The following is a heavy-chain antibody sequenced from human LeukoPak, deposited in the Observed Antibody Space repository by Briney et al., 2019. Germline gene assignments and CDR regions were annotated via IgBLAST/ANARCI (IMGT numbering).Heavy chain of an antibody. CDR3: ARDRRYCSSTSCPPAYYYYYYMDV. D-gene: IGHD2-2*01. CDR1: GGTFSSYA. V-gene: IGHV1-69*05. CDR2: IIPIFGTA. J-gene: IGHJ6*03. Sequence: SVKVSCKASGGTFSSYAISWVRQAPGQGLEWMGGIIPIFGTANYAQKFQGRVTITTDESTSTAYMELSSLRSEDTAVYYCARDRRYCSSTSCPPAYYYYYYMDVWGKGTTVTVSS.